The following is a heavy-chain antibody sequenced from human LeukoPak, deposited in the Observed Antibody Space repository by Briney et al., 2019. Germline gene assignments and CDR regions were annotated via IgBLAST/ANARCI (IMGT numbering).Heavy chain of an antibody. CDR3: ARDNRIAAADF. Sequence: SVKVSCKASGGTFSSYAISWVRQAPGQGLEWMGRIIPILGIANYAQKFQGRVTITADKSTSTAYMELSSLRSEDTAVYYCARDNRIAAADFWGQGTLVTVSS. J-gene: IGHJ4*02. V-gene: IGHV1-69*04. CDR1: GGTFSSYA. CDR2: IIPILGIA. D-gene: IGHD6-13*01.